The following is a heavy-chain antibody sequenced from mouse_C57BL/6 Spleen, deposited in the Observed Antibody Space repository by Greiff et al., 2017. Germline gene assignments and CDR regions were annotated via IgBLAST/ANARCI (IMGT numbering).Heavy chain of an antibody. CDR1: GFTFSDYY. CDR3: ARLLRDWYFDV. CDR2: ISNGGGST. V-gene: IGHV5-12*01. J-gene: IGHJ1*03. D-gene: IGHD1-1*01. Sequence: EVHLVESGGGLVQPGGSLKLSCAASGFTFSDYYMYWVRQTPEKRLEWVAYISNGGGSTYYPDTVKGRFTISRDNAKNTLYLQMSRLKSEDTAMYYCARLLRDWYFDVWGTGTTVTVSS.